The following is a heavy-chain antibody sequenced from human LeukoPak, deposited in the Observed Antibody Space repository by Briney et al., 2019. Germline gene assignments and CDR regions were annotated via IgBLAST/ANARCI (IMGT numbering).Heavy chain of an antibody. Sequence: SETLSLTCTVSGGSISSSSYYWGWIRQPPGKGLEWIGSIYYSGSTYYNPSLKSRVTISVDTSKNQFSLKLSSETAADTAVYYCATCMGRGAGYFDYWGQGTLVTVSS. CDR1: GGSISSSSYY. CDR3: ATCMGRGAGYFDY. CDR2: IYYSGST. J-gene: IGHJ4*02. V-gene: IGHV4-39*07.